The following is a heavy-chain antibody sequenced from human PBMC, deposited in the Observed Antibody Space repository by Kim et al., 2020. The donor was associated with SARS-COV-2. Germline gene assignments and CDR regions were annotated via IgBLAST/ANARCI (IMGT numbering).Heavy chain of an antibody. D-gene: IGHD3-10*01. V-gene: IGHV4-31*03. J-gene: IGHJ6*02. CDR3: ARDTTILYYYGSGSYYPGESGYYYYGMDV. CDR2: IYYSGST. CDR1: GGSISSGGYY. Sequence: SETLSLTCTVSGGSISSGGYYWSWIRQHPGKGLEWIGYIYYSGSTYYNPSLKSRVTISVDTSKNQFSLKLSSVTAADTAVYYCARDTTILYYYGSGSYYPGESGYYYYGMDVWGQGTTVTVSS.